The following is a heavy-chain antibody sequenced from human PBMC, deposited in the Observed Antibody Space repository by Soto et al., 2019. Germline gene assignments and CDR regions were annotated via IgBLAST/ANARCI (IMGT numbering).Heavy chain of an antibody. D-gene: IGHD3-10*01. V-gene: IGHV3-23*01. Sequence: GGSLRLSCAASGFTFSSYAMSWVRQAPGKGLEWVSAISGSGGNTYYADSVKGRFTISRDNSKNTLYLQMNSLRAEDTAVYYCAKGGHSPLYGMDVWGQGTTVTVSS. J-gene: IGHJ6*02. CDR2: ISGSGGNT. CDR1: GFTFSSYA. CDR3: AKGGHSPLYGMDV.